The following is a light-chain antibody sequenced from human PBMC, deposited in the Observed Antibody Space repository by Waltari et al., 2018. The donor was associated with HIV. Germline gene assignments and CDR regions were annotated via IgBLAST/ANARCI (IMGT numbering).Light chain of an antibody. CDR1: SSNIGEGYD. V-gene: IGLV1-40*01. J-gene: IGLJ1*01. Sequence: QSLLTQPPSMSGAPGQRVTISCTGSSSNIGEGYDAHWYQQLPGTAPKLLMYDTYKRPSGVPDRFSGSKSGPSASLVITGLQPEDEADYYCQSYDSSLRNYVFGTGTKVTFI. CDR3: QSYDSSLRNYV. CDR2: DTY.